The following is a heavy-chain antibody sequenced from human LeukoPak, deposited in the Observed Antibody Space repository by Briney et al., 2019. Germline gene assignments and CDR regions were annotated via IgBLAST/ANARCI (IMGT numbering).Heavy chain of an antibody. CDR1: GGSISSYY. CDR2: IYTSGST. V-gene: IGHV4-4*07. D-gene: IGHD3-3*01. CDR3: ARDLTYYDFWSGFNNWFDP. Sequence: SETLSLPCTVSGGSISSYYWSWIRQPAGKGLEWIGRIYTSGSTNYNPSLKSRVTMSVDTSKNQFSLKLSSVTAADTAVYYCARDLTYYDFWSGFNNWFDPWGQGTLVTVSS. J-gene: IGHJ5*02.